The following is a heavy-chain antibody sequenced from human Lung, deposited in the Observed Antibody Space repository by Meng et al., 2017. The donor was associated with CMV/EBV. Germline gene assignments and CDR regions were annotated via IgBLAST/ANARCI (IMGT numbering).Heavy chain of an antibody. CDR3: ARVAMVRGVTPLYWYFDL. J-gene: IGHJ2*01. CDR2: IIPIFGTA. V-gene: IGHV1-69*05. Sequence: FSSYAISWWRQAPGQGLEWLGGIIPIFGTANYAQKFQGRVTITTDESTSTAYMELSSLRSEDTAVYYCARVAMVRGVTPLYWYFDLWGRGTLVTVSS. CDR1: FSSYA. D-gene: IGHD3-10*01.